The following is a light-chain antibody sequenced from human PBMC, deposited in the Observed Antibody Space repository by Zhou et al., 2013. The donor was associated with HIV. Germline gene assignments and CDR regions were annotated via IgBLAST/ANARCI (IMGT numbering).Light chain of an antibody. V-gene: IGKV3-11*01. J-gene: IGKJ2*01. Sequence: EIVLTQSPATLSLSPGERATLSCRASQSVSSFLAWYQQKPGQAPRLLIYDASNRAPGIPARFSGSGSGIDFTLTISSLEPEDFAVYYCQQRSIWPLMYTFGQGTKLEI. CDR3: QQRSIWPLMYT. CDR1: QSVSSF. CDR2: DAS.